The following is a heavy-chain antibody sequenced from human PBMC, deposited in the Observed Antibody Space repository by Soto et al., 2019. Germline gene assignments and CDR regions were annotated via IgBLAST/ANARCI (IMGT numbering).Heavy chain of an antibody. J-gene: IGHJ4*02. CDR3: AREIEYGYGL. V-gene: IGHV4-34*01. CDR2: INHSGST. CDR1: GDSLRGQS. Sequence: PSATLSLTCAVVGDSLRGQSWNWIRQSPGKGLEWIGEINHSGSTNYNPSLKSRVTISVDTSKNQFSLKLSSVTAADTAVYYCAREIEYGYGLWGQGTLVTVSS. D-gene: IGHD5-18*01.